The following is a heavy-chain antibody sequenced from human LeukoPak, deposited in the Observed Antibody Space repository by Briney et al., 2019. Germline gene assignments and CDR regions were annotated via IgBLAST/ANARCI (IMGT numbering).Heavy chain of an antibody. D-gene: IGHD2-2*01. CDR1: GFTVSGTY. Sequence: GGSLRLSCAASGFTVSGTYMSWVCQAPGKGLEWVSVIYSAGDTFSADSVKGRFTISRDNSKNTVYLQMNSLRAEDTAVYYCARVGGYQLLSTNWFDPWGQGTLVTVSS. V-gene: IGHV3-53*01. CDR2: IYSAGDT. CDR3: ARVGGYQLLSTNWFDP. J-gene: IGHJ5*02.